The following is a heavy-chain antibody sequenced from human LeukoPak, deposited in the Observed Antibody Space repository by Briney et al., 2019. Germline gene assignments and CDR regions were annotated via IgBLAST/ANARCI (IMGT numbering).Heavy chain of an antibody. CDR3: ARDSEDELLWFGAYGMDV. V-gene: IGHV4-38-2*02. CDR1: GYSISSGCY. D-gene: IGHD3-10*01. Sequence: SETLSLTCAVSGYSISSGCYWGWIRQPPGKGLEWIGSIYHSGSTYYNPSLKSRVTISVDTSKNQFSLKLSSVTAADTAVYYCARDSEDELLWFGAYGMDVWGKGTTVTVSS. J-gene: IGHJ6*04. CDR2: IYHSGST.